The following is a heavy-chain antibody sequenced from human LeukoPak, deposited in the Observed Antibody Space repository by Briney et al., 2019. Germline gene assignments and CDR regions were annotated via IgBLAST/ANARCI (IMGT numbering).Heavy chain of an antibody. CDR1: GFTFSDYY. CDR2: ISTSDSTI. Sequence: GGSLRLSCAASGFTFSDYYMSWIRQAPEKGLEWVSYISTSDSTIYSADSVKGRFTISRDNAKNSLYLQMNSLRAEDTAVYYCARATGSGWYYFDYWGQGTLVTVSS. CDR3: ARATGSGWYYFDY. V-gene: IGHV3-11*01. J-gene: IGHJ4*02. D-gene: IGHD6-19*01.